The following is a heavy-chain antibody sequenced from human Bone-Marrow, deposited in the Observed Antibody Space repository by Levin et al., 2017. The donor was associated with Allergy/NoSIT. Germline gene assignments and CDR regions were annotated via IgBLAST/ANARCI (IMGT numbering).Heavy chain of an antibody. D-gene: IGHD6-19*01. Sequence: GGSLRLSCAASGFTFSSYSMNWVRQAPGKGLEWVSSISSSSSYIYYADSVKGRFTISRDNAKNSLYLQMNSLRAEDTAVYYCARYGAAVAVIDYWGQGTLVTVSS. CDR1: GFTFSSYS. CDR2: ISSSSSYI. V-gene: IGHV3-21*01. CDR3: ARYGAAVAVIDY. J-gene: IGHJ4*02.